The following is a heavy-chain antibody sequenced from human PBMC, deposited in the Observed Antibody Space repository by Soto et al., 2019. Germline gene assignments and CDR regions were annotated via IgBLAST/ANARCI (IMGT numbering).Heavy chain of an antibody. Sequence: SETLSLTCPVSGGSISSGGYSWSWIRQPPGKGLEWIGYIYHSGSTYYNPSLKSRVTISVDRSKNQFSLKLSSVTAADTAVYYCARVPDRWGQGTLVTSPQ. CDR1: GGSISSGGYS. D-gene: IGHD2-2*01. V-gene: IGHV4-30-2*01. CDR2: IYHSGST. CDR3: ARVPDR. J-gene: IGHJ5*02.